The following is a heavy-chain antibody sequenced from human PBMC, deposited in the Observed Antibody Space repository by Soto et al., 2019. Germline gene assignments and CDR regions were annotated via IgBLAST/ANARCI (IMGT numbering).Heavy chain of an antibody. V-gene: IGHV1-24*01. J-gene: IGHJ5*02. D-gene: IGHD3-10*01. CDR1: GHTLTELS. Sequence: ASVKVSCKVSGHTLTELSMHWVRQAPGKGLEWMGGFDPEDGETIYAQKFQGRVTMTEDTSTDTAYMELGSLRSEDTAVYYCARVEGSMVRGVIGRYNWFDPWGQGTLVTVSS. CDR2: FDPEDGET. CDR3: ARVEGSMVRGVIGRYNWFDP.